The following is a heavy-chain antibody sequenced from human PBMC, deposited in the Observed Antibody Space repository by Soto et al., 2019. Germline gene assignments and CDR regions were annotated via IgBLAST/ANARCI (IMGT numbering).Heavy chain of an antibody. Sequence: SETLSLTCTVSGGSISSGGYYWSWIRHHPGKGLEWIGYIYYSGSTYYNPSLKSRVTISVDTSKNQFSLKLSSVTAADTAVYYCARELSRYSKGWFDPWGQGTLVTVSS. D-gene: IGHD4-4*01. CDR2: IYYSGST. CDR3: ARELSRYSKGWFDP. J-gene: IGHJ5*02. CDR1: GGSISSGGYY. V-gene: IGHV4-31*03.